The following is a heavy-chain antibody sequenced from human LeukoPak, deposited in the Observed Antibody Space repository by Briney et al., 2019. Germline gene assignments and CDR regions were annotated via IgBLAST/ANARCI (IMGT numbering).Heavy chain of an antibody. CDR3: ARCRAIVYSSSWFHDY. J-gene: IGHJ4*02. CDR1: GGSISSSSYY. V-gene: IGHV4-39*01. Sequence: PSETLSLTCTVSGGSISSSSYYWGWIRQPPGKGLEWIGSIYYSGSTYYNPSLKSRVTISVDTSKNQFSLKLSSVTAADTAVYYCARCRAIVYSSSWFHDYWGQGTLVTVSS. D-gene: IGHD6-13*01. CDR2: IYYSGST.